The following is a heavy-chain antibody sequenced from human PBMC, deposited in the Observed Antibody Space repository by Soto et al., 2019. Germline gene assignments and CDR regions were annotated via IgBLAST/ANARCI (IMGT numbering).Heavy chain of an antibody. D-gene: IGHD2-2*01. CDR2: IYHSGST. CDR3: ARASRYCSSTSCYGGRFYSWFDP. J-gene: IGHJ5*02. Sequence: SETLSLTCAVSGGSISSGGYSWSWIRQPPGKGLEWIGYIYHSGSTYYNPSLKSRVTISVDRSKNQFSLKLSSVTAADTAVYYCARASRYCSSTSCYGGRFYSWFDPWGQGTLVTVSS. CDR1: GGSISSGGYS. V-gene: IGHV4-30-2*01.